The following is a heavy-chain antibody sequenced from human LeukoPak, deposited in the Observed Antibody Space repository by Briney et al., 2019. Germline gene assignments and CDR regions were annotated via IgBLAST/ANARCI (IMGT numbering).Heavy chain of an antibody. V-gene: IGHV3-23*01. D-gene: IGHD4-17*01. CDR3: TKDPNGDYIGAFDP. J-gene: IGHJ5*02. CDR1: GFSFSSFA. Sequence: PGGSLRLSCAASGFSFSSFAMTWVRQAPGKGLGWVSSITGGHYATYNTDSVKGRFTISRDNAKNTLYLQMNSLRADDTAIYYCTKDPNGDYIGAFDPWGQGTLVTVSS. CDR2: ITGGHYAT.